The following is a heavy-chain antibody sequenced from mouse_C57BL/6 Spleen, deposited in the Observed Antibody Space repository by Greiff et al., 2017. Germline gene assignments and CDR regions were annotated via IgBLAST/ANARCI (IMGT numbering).Heavy chain of an antibody. V-gene: IGHV1-15*01. J-gene: IGHJ1*03. D-gene: IGHD2-3*01. CDR3: TKRGGYYVYFDV. CDR2: IDPETGGT. Sequence: VQLQQSGAELVRPGASVTLSCKASGYTFTDYEMHWVKQTPVHGLEWIGAIDPETGGTASNQKFKGKAILTADKSSSTAYMELRSLTSEDSAVYYCTKRGGYYVYFDVWGTGTTVTVSS. CDR1: GYTFTDYE.